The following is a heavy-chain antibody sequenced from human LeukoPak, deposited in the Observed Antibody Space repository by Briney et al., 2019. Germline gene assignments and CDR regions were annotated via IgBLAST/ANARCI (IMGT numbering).Heavy chain of an antibody. D-gene: IGHD1-26*01. CDR2: ISAGGGTT. V-gene: IGHV3-23*01. J-gene: IGHJ4*02. CDR3: ASGMEATCRRCFDN. Sequence: GGSLRLSCAASGFTFSSYSMNWVRQAPGKGLEWVSVISAGGGTTYYADSVKGRFTVSRDNSKNTLYLQMSSLRVEDTAVYYCASGMEATCRRCFDNWGQGTRVSVSS. CDR1: GFTFSSYS.